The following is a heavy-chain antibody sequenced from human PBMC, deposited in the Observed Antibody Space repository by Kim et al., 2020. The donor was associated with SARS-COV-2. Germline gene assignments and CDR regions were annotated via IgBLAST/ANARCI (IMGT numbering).Heavy chain of an antibody. D-gene: IGHD5-18*01. CDR1: GGSVSSGSYY. Sequence: SETLSLTCTVSGGSVSSGSYYWSWIRQPPGKGLEWIGYIYYSGSTNYNPSLKSRVTISVDTSKNQFSLKLSSVTAADTAVYYCARNGFGAKNTDVDTASAGYYYYYGMDVWGQGTTVTVSS. J-gene: IGHJ6*02. V-gene: IGHV4-61*01. CDR2: IYYSGST. CDR3: ARNGFGAKNTDVDTASAGYYYYYGMDV.